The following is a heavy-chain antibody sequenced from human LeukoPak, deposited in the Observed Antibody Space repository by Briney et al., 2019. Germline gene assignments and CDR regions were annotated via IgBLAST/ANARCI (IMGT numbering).Heavy chain of an antibody. J-gene: IGHJ4*02. CDR1: GFTFSSYG. Sequence: GGSLRLSCAASGFTFSSYGMHWVRQAPGKGLEWVAFIRYDGSNKYYADSVKGRFTISRDNAENSLYLQMNSLRAEDSALYYCARGRGYSYGLSFDYWGQGTLVTVSS. V-gene: IGHV3-30*02. D-gene: IGHD5-18*01. CDR2: IRYDGSNK. CDR3: ARGRGYSYGLSFDY.